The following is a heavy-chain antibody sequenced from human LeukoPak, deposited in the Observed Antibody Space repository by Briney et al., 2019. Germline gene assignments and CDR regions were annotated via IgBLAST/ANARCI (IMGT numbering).Heavy chain of an antibody. CDR2: INPNSAGT. D-gene: IGHD3-22*01. Sequence: ASVKVSCKASGYTFTGYYMHWVRQAPGQGLEWMGWINPNSAGTNYAQKFQGRVTMTRDTSISTAYMELSRLRSDDTAVYYCARVGKYYYDSSGRYYYYMDVWGKGTTVTVSS. CDR3: ARVGKYYYDSSGRYYYYMDV. CDR1: GYTFTGYY. J-gene: IGHJ6*03. V-gene: IGHV1-2*02.